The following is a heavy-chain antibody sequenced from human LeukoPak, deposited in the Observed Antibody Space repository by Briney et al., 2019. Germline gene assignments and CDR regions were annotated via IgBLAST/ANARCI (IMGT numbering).Heavy chain of an antibody. CDR2: IHPEGNEK. Sequence: PGGSLRLSCAVSGFSFTNFWMSWVRQAPGRGLEWVANIHPEGNEKYHVESVKGRFTISRDNTKNLLFLQMNGLRVEDTAVYYCARGDAFSGDHWGQGPLVTVSS. CDR1: GFSFTNFW. CDR3: ARGDAFSGDH. V-gene: IGHV3-7*04. J-gene: IGHJ4*02.